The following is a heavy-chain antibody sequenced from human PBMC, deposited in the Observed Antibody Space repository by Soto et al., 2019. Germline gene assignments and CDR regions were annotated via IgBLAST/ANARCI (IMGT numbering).Heavy chain of an antibody. Sequence: SETLSLTCSVSGDSINDKNWWTWLRQPPGKRLEWIGDIYHTGRSSYNPSLTSRVAMSVDKSKNQFSLKLISVTAADTAVYYCARETYGDYVGYFDPWGQGILVTVSS. CDR3: ARETYGDYVGYFDP. CDR2: IYHTGRS. V-gene: IGHV4-4*02. D-gene: IGHD4-17*01. J-gene: IGHJ5*02. CDR1: GDSINDKNW.